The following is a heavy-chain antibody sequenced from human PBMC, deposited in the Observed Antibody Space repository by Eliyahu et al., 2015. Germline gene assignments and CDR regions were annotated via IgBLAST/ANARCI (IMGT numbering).Heavy chain of an antibody. Sequence: VQLVQSGAEVKKPGASVKVSCRASGXXLKDYALHWVRXAPGQGLXWMGCLNAGHGNPIXLQKFQGRVTITRDRSASTVYMELASLKSEDTAIYYCARSRDVRVGGNLDVWGQGTTVTVSS. V-gene: IGHV1-3*01. CDR1: GXXLKDYA. CDR2: LNAGHGNP. J-gene: IGHJ6*02. D-gene: IGHD3-10*01. CDR3: ARSRDVRVGGNLDV.